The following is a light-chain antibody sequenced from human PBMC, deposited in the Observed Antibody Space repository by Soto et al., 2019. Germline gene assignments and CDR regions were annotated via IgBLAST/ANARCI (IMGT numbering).Light chain of an antibody. CDR2: EVT. V-gene: IGLV2-14*01. J-gene: IGLJ1*01. CDR3: NSYTTTSTYV. Sequence: QSVLTQPASVSGSPGQSITISCTGTSSDVGGYNYVSWYQHHPGEGPKLMIFEVTKRPSGVSNRFSGSKSGNTASLTISGLQAEDEADYFCNSYTTTSTYVFGSGTKVTVL. CDR1: SSDVGGYNY.